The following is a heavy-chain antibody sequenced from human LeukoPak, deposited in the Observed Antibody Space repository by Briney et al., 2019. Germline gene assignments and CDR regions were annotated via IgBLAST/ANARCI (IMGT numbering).Heavy chain of an antibody. CDR1: GFTFSSYA. CDR2: ISGSGGIT. V-gene: IGHV3-23*01. D-gene: IGHD6-19*01. J-gene: IGHJ5*02. CDR3: AKYIAVADNLRFDP. Sequence: GGSLRLSCAASGFTFSSYAMSGVRQAPGKGLEWVSAISGSGGITYYADSVKGRFTISRDNSKNTLYLQMNRLRDEDTAVYYCAKYIAVADNLRFDPWGQGTLVTVSS.